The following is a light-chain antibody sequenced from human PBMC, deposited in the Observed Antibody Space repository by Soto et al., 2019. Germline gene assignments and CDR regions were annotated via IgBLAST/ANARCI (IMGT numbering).Light chain of an antibody. CDR3: QQYGSSPALT. Sequence: EIVLTQSPGTLSLSPGERATLSCKASQSVSSSYLAWYQQKPGQAPRLLIYGASSSATGIPYRFSGSGSGRDFTLTISRLEPEDLAVYYCQQYGSSPALTFGGGTKVEIK. CDR1: QSVSSSY. J-gene: IGKJ4*01. CDR2: GAS. V-gene: IGKV3-20*01.